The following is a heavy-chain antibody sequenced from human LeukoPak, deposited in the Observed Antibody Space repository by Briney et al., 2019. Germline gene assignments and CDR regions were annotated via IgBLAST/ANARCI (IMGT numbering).Heavy chain of an antibody. V-gene: IGHV3-9*01. D-gene: IGHD4-23*01. CDR1: GFTFSSYW. J-gene: IGHJ4*02. Sequence: PGGSLRLSCAASGFTFSSYWMHWVRQAPGKGLEWVSGISWNRGTIDYADSVKGRFTISRDNAKNSLYLQMNSLRAEDTALYYCAKAEGFFGGYYDHWGQGTLVTVSS. CDR2: ISWNRGTI. CDR3: AKAEGFFGGYYDH.